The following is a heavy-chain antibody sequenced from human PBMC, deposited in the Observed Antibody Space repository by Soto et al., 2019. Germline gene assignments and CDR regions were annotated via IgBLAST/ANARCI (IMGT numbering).Heavy chain of an antibody. CDR3: AKWDAADFWSGYTYFDY. J-gene: IGHJ4*02. CDR2: ISGSGGST. CDR1: GFTFSNYA. V-gene: IGHV3-23*01. Sequence: GGSLRLSCAASGFTFSNYAMSWVRQAPGKGLEWVSVISGSGGSTYYADSVKGRFTISRDNSKNTLYLQMNSLRAEDTAVYYCAKWDAADFWSGYTYFDYWGQGTLVTVSS. D-gene: IGHD3-3*01.